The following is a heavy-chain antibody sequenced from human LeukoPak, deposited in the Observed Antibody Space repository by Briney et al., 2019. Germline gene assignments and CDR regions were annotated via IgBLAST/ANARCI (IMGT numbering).Heavy chain of an antibody. V-gene: IGHV4-61*02. Sequence: PSETLSLTCTVSGGSISSGSYYWSWIRQPAGKGLEWIGRIYTSGSTNYNPSLKSRVTISVDTSKNQFSLKLSSVTAADTAVYYCARVPAYCGGDCYSYYYYYMDVWGKGTTVTVSS. CDR3: ARVPAYCGGDCYSYYYYYMDV. D-gene: IGHD2-21*02. J-gene: IGHJ6*03. CDR1: GGSISSGSYY. CDR2: IYTSGST.